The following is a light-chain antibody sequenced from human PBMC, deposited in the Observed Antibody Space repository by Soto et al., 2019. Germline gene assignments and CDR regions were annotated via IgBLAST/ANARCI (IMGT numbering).Light chain of an antibody. CDR2: GIS. Sequence: EIVMTQSPATLSVSPGETATLSCRASQSLTSYLAWYQQKPDQAPRLLIYGISTRATDIPARFSGSGSGTEFTLTISSLHSEDFAVYYCQQYNNWPLTFGGGTKVDIK. CDR3: QQYNNWPLT. V-gene: IGKV3-15*01. CDR1: QSLTSY. J-gene: IGKJ4*01.